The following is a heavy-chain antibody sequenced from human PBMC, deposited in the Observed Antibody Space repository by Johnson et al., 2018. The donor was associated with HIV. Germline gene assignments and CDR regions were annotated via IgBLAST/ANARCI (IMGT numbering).Heavy chain of an antibody. CDR1: GFTFSSYA. V-gene: IGHV3-30-3*01. CDR3: ARGFEYQLLFWAFDN. D-gene: IGHD2-2*01. CDR2: ISYDGSNK. Sequence: QVQLVESGGGLAKPAWSPRVSCAASGFTFSSYAMHWVRQAPGKGLEWVAVISYDGSNKYYADSVKGRFTISRDNSKNTLYLQMNSLRAEDTAVYYCARGFEYQLLFWAFDNWGQGTMVTASS. J-gene: IGHJ3*02.